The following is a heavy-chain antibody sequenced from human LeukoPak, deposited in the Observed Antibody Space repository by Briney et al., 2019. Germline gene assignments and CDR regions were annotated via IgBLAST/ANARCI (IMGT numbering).Heavy chain of an antibody. Sequence: ASVKVSCKASGYTFNSYAMLWVRQAPGQRLEWMGWINAGNGSTKHSQKFQGRVTITRDTSASTAYMELSSLRSEDTAVYYCARNARPWAYGSGSYYRDYYYGMDVWGQGTTVTVSS. CDR3: ARNARPWAYGSGSYYRDYYYGMDV. V-gene: IGHV1-3*01. CDR2: INAGNGST. J-gene: IGHJ6*02. CDR1: GYTFNSYA. D-gene: IGHD3-10*01.